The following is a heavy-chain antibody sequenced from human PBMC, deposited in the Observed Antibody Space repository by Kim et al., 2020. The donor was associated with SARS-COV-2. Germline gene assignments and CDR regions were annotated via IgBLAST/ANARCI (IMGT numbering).Heavy chain of an antibody. CDR2: ISFDGSKK. Sequence: GGSLRLSCAASRFTFSRYDMHWVRQSPGKGLEWVAVISFDGSKKHYADHVRGRFTVSRDNSEDRLFLEINSLRPEDTAIYYCAKVAYNWNREDGLDMWG. CDR3: AKVAYNWNREDGLDM. D-gene: IGHD1-20*01. CDR1: RFTFSRYD. J-gene: IGHJ3*02. V-gene: IGHV3-30*13.